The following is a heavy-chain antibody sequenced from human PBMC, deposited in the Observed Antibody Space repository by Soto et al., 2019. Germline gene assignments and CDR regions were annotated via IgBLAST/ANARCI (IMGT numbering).Heavy chain of an antibody. V-gene: IGHV3-21*01. CDR1: GFTFSSYS. Sequence: LRLSCAASGFTFSSYSMNWVRQAPGKGLEWVSSISSSSSYIYYADSVKGRFTISRDNAKNSLYLQMNSLRAEDTAVYYCARVGYGYSYGPSDAFDIWGQGTMVTVSS. D-gene: IGHD5-18*01. CDR2: ISSSSSYI. J-gene: IGHJ3*02. CDR3: ARVGYGYSYGPSDAFDI.